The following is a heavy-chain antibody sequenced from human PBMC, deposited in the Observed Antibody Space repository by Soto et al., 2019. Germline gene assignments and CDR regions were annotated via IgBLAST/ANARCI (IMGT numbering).Heavy chain of an antibody. CDR3: ARNSRAAAGTHYYYGMDV. V-gene: IGHV1-69*13. Sequence: SVKVSCKASGGTFSSYAISWVRQAPGQGLEWMGGIIPIFGTANYAQKFQGRVTITADESTSTAYMELSSLRSEDAAVYYCARNSRAAAGTHYYYGMDVWGQGTTVTVSS. J-gene: IGHJ6*02. D-gene: IGHD6-13*01. CDR1: GGTFSSYA. CDR2: IIPIFGTA.